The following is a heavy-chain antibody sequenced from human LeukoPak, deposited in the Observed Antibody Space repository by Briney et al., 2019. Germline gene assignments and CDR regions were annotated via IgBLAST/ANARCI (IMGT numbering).Heavy chain of an antibody. D-gene: IGHD3-10*01. CDR3: AHRSTMVRGANSAFDY. V-gene: IGHV2-5*01. Sequence: SGPTLVKPTQTLTLTCTFSGFSLSTSGVSVGWIRQPPGKALEWLALIYWNDDKRYSPSLKSRLTITKDTSKNQVVLTMTNMDPVDTATYYCAHRSTMVRGANSAFDYWGQGTLVTVSS. CDR2: IYWNDDK. CDR1: GFSLSTSGVS. J-gene: IGHJ4*02.